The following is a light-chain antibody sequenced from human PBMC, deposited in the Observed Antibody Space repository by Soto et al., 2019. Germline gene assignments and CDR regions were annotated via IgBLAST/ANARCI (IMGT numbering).Light chain of an antibody. CDR1: QSLSNW. CDR2: DAS. Sequence: DIQMTQSPSTLSASVGDRVTITCRASQSLSNWLAWYQQKPGKAPNLLIYDASTLGSGVPSRFSGSGSGTEFTLTISSLQPDDFATYYCQQYNSYSSFGPGTKVEIK. J-gene: IGKJ3*01. V-gene: IGKV1-5*01. CDR3: QQYNSYSS.